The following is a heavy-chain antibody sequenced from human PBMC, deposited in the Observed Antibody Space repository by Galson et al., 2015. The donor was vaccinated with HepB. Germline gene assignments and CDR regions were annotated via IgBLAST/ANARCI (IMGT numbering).Heavy chain of an antibody. CDR3: ARSLGASSLGY. Sequence: SLRLSCAASGFIFSDYYMNWIRQTPGKGLESISYITSSGNTKFYADSVKGRLIVSRAHAKNTLLLHMNSLRGEDPAIDYCARSLGASSLGYWGQGTLVTVSS. CDR1: GFIFSDYY. J-gene: IGHJ4*02. V-gene: IGHV3-11*01. CDR2: ITSSGNTK. D-gene: IGHD3-16*01.